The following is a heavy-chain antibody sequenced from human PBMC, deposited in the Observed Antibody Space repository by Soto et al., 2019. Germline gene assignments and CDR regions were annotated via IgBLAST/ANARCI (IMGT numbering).Heavy chain of an antibody. D-gene: IGHD2-2*01. CDR1: GGSISSGGYY. Sequence: QVQLQESGPGLVKPSQTLSLTCTVSGGSISSGGYYWSWIRQHPGKGLGWIGYIYYSGSTYYNPCLKSRVTISVDTSKNQFSLKLSSVTAADTAVYCCARGDCISTSCYDREGWFDPWGQGTLVTVSS. CDR3: ARGDCISTSCYDREGWFDP. V-gene: IGHV4-31*03. CDR2: IYYSGST. J-gene: IGHJ5*02.